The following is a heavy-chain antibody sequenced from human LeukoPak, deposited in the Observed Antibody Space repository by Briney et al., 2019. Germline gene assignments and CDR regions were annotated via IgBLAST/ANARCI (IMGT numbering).Heavy chain of an antibody. CDR2: ISAYNGNT. J-gene: IGHJ6*02. CDR3: ARIWMATITGGYYYYGMDV. D-gene: IGHD5-24*01. Sequence: ASVKVSRKASGYTFTSYGISWVRQAPGQGLEWMGWISAYNGNTNYAQKLQGRVTMTTDTSTSTAYMELRSLRSDDTAVYYCARIWMATITGGYYYYGMDVWGQGTTVTVSS. CDR1: GYTFTSYG. V-gene: IGHV1-18*01.